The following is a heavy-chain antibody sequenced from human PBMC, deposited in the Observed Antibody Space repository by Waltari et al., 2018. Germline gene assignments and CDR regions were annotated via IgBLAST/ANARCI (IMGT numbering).Heavy chain of an antibody. CDR2: TNPNFSTA. CDR1: GGTFSSYA. J-gene: IGHJ4*02. Sequence: QVQLVQSGAEVKKPGSSVKVSCKASGGTFSSYAISWVRQAPGQGLEWMGGTNPNFSTANNAQKCQGRVTSTTDESTSTAYMELSSLRSEDTAVYYCASEQGYSSSSVNYFDYWGQGTLVTVSS. V-gene: IGHV1-69*05. D-gene: IGHD6-6*01. CDR3: ASEQGYSSSSVNYFDY.